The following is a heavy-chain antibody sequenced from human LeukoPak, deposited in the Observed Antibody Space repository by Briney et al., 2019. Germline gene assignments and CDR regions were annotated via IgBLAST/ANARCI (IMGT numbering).Heavy chain of an antibody. V-gene: IGHV1-46*01. Sequence: APVKPSCKASGYTFTIYYMHWVRQSPGQGLEWMVRINPIGGTTSYAQNFQDRVTMTRDTSTTTAYMELSSLRSEDTAVYYCARTLAAAGTDYWDQGTLATVTS. CDR3: ARTLAAAGTDY. D-gene: IGHD6-13*01. J-gene: IGHJ4*02. CDR1: GYTFTIYY. CDR2: INPIGGTT.